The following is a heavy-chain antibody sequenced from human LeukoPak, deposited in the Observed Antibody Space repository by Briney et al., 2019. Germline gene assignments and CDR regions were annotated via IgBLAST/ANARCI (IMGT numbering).Heavy chain of an antibody. CDR1: GFTFSSYA. J-gene: IGHJ6*02. CDR2: ISGSGGST. D-gene: IGHD2-15*01. CDR3: ANCSSAYYYYGMDV. Sequence: GGSLRLSCAASGFTFSSYAMSWVRQAPGKGLEWVSAISGSGGSTYYADSVKGRFTISRDNSKNTLYLQMNSLRAEDTAVYYCANCSSAYYYYGMDVWGQGTTVTVSS. V-gene: IGHV3-23*01.